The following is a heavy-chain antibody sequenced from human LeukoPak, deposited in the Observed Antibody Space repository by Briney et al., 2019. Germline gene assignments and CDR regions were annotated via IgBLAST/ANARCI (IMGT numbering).Heavy chain of an antibody. J-gene: IGHJ4*02. CDR3: AKDLYSGVPSVY. CDR2: ISGSGDTT. CDR1: GFTFRSCA. V-gene: IGHV3-23*01. Sequence: GGSLRLACAPSGFTFRSCAMSWVRQAPGKGLEWVSAISGSGDTTYYVDSVKGRFTISRDNSKNTLYLQMNSLRAEDTAVYYCAKDLYSGVPSVYWGQGTLVTVSS. D-gene: IGHD6-19*01.